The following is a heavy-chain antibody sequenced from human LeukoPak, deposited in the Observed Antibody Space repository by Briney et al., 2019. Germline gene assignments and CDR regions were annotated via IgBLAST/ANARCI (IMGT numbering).Heavy chain of an antibody. CDR3: ARSTYDSSTHYYGNFYYYYMDV. Sequence: GGSLRLSCEASAFTFSPYGMNWVRQAPGKGLEWRSYISGSSPTTYYADSVRGRFTVSRDNAKNSLYLQMSSLRAEDTAVYYCARSTYDSSTHYYGNFYYYYMDVWGKGTTVTVSS. D-gene: IGHD3-22*01. CDR1: AFTFSPYG. CDR2: ISGSSPTT. J-gene: IGHJ6*03. V-gene: IGHV3-48*01.